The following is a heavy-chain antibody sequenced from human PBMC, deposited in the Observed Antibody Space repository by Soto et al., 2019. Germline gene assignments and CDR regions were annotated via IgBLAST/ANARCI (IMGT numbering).Heavy chain of an antibody. J-gene: IGHJ4*02. D-gene: IGHD3-3*01. V-gene: IGHV1-18*04. CDR3: ARLDLLRFLEWLI. CDR2: ISAYNGNT. Sequence: ASVKVSCKASGYTFTNYGISWVRQAPGQGLEWMGWISAYNGNTNYAQNLQGRVTMTTDTSTSTAYMELRSLRSDDTAVYYCARLDLLRFLEWLIWGQGILVTVSS. CDR1: GYTFTNYG.